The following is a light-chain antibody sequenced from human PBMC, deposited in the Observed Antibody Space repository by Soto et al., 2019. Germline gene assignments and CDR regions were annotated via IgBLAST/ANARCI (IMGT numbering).Light chain of an antibody. CDR2: EVS. J-gene: IGLJ1*01. CDR3: SSYTSSSPCV. Sequence: QSVLTQPASVSGSPRQSITISCAGTSSDVGGYKYVSWYQQHPGKAPKLMIYEVSNRPSGVSNRFSGSKSGNTASLTISGLHAEDEADYYCSSYTSSSPCVFGTGTKVTVL. V-gene: IGLV2-14*01. CDR1: SSDVGGYKY.